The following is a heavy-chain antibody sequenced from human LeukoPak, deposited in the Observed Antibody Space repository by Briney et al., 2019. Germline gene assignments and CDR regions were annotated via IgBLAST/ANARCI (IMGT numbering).Heavy chain of an antibody. Sequence: GGSLRLSCAASGFTVRTNYMSWVRQAPGKGLEWVSVIYTGGSTDYADSVKGRFTISRDTSKKTPYLQMNNLRAEDTAVYYCATTNYGDYPFDYWGQGTLVTVSS. CDR1: GFTVRTNY. V-gene: IGHV3-53*01. CDR2: IYTGGST. J-gene: IGHJ4*02. CDR3: ATTNYGDYPFDY. D-gene: IGHD4-17*01.